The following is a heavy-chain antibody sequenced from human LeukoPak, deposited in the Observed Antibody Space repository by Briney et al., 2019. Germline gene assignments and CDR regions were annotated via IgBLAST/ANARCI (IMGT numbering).Heavy chain of an antibody. Sequence: ESLRISCKGSGYSFTIYWISWVRQMPGKGLEWMGRIDPSDSYTNYSPSFQGHVTISADKSISTAYLQWSSLKASDTAMYYCARRIGYYDFWSGYNDYYGMDVWGQGTTVTVSS. J-gene: IGHJ6*02. CDR3: ARRIGYYDFWSGYNDYYGMDV. CDR2: IDPSDSYT. D-gene: IGHD3-3*01. V-gene: IGHV5-10-1*01. CDR1: GYSFTIYW.